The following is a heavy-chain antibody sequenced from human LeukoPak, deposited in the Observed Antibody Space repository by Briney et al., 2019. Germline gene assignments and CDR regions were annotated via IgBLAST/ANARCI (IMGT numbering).Heavy chain of an antibody. V-gene: IGHV4-59*01. Sequence: SETLSLTCSVSGGSISTYYWNWIRQTPGKGLEWIGHISYGNTDYNPSLTTRITISLYTAKNQFSLKLTSVTAADTAVYYCARDKAHSYGRYFDPWGQGALVTVSS. J-gene: IGHJ5*02. CDR1: GGSISTYY. CDR2: ISYGNT. CDR3: ARDKAHSYGRYFDP. D-gene: IGHD5-18*01.